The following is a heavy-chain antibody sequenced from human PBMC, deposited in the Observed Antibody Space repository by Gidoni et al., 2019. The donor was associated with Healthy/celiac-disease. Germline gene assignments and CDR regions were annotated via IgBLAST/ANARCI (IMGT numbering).Heavy chain of an antibody. Sequence: QVQLVESGGGVVQPGRSLRLSCAASGFTFSSFGMHWVRQAPGKGLQLVAVISYDGSNKYYADSVKGRFTISRDNSKNTLYLQMNSLRAEDTAVYYCANAGTHWGQGTLVTVSS. CDR2: ISYDGSNK. CDR3: ANAGTH. V-gene: IGHV3-30*18. D-gene: IGHD1-7*01. J-gene: IGHJ4*02. CDR1: GFTFSSFG.